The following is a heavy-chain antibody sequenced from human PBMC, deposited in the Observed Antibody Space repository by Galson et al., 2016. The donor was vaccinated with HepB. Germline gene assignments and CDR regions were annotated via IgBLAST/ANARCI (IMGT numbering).Heavy chain of an antibody. CDR1: DDFRFSSYN. V-gene: IGHV3-33*01. CDR3: VRGDVYIPGDV. CDR2: VWYDGVKK. Sequence: SLRLSCAASDDFRFSSYNMVWVRQRPGKGLEWVAVVWYDGVKKFCADSVRGRFTISRDNSGNSLSLQMTSLRAEDSGVYYCVRGDVYIPGDVWGQGTTVTVSS. D-gene: IGHD5-24*01. J-gene: IGHJ6*02.